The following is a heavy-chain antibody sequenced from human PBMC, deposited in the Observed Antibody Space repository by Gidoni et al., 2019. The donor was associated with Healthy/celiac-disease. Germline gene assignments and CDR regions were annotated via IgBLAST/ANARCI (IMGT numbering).Heavy chain of an antibody. D-gene: IGHD3-22*01. CDR2: IYWNDDK. V-gene: IGHV2-5*01. J-gene: IGHJ4*02. CDR1: GFSLSTSGVG. CDR3: AHSCYYYDSSGYYYVPPFDY. Sequence: QITLKESGPTLVKPTQTLTLTCTFSGFSLSTSGVGVGWIRQPPGKALEWLALIYWNDDKRYSPSLKSRLTSTKDTSNNQVVLTMTIMDPVDTATYYGAHSCYYYDSSGYYYVPPFDYWGQGTLVTVSS.